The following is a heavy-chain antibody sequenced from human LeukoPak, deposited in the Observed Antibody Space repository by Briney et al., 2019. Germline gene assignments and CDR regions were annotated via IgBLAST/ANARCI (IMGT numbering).Heavy chain of an antibody. V-gene: IGHV3-7*01. CDR3: ARDKIVGATNLDS. CDR1: GFTFSSYW. CDR2: IRQDGGEI. Sequence: GGSLRLSCAASGFTFSSYWMAWVRQAPGKGLEWVANIRQDGGEIYYVDSVKGRFILPRDNAKNSLYLEMNSLRDEDTAVYYCARDKIVGATNLDSWGQGTLVTVSS. D-gene: IGHD1-26*01. J-gene: IGHJ4*02.